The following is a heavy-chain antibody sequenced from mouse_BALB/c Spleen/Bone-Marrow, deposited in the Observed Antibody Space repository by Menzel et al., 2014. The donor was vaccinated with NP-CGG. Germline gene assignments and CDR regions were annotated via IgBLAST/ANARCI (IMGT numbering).Heavy chain of an antibody. CDR1: GFNFTDIY. J-gene: IGHJ2*01. CDR3: ASYHYGYYVDY. CDR2: IDPGNGNI. D-gene: IGHD2-4*01. Sequence: EVQLQESGAELVKPGASVKLSCTASGFNFTDIYMHWVKQRPEQGLEWIGRIDPGNGNIKYDPKFQGKATITADTSSNTAYLQHSRLTFEDTAVYYCASYHYGYYVDYWGQGTTLTVSS. V-gene: IGHV14-3*02.